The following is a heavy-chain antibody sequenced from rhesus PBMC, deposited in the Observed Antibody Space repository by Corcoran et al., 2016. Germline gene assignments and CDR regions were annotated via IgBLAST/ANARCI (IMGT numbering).Heavy chain of an antibody. CDR1: GYTFTDYY. V-gene: IGHV1S2*01. D-gene: IGHD2-21*01. CDR3: ARGPRYCTGSGCYADWYFDL. CDR2: INPYNGNT. Sequence: QVQLVQSGAEVKKPGSSVKVSCKASGYTFTDYYMHWVRQAPRQGLEWMGWINPYNGNTKYAQKFQGRVTMTSETSTSTAYMVLSSLRSEDTAVYYCARGPRYCTGSGCYADWYFDLWGPGTPITISS. J-gene: IGHJ2*01.